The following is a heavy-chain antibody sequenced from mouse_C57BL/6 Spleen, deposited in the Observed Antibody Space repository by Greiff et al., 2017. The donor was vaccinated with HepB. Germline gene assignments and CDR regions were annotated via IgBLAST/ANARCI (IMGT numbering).Heavy chain of an antibody. CDR3: AKRIYYDSYYAMDY. D-gene: IGHD2-4*01. CDR1: GFSLTSYG. J-gene: IGHJ4*01. CDR2: IWRGGST. V-gene: IGHV2-5*01. Sequence: VKLQESGPGLVQPSQRLSITCTVSGFSLTSYGVHWVRQSPGKGLEWLGVIWRGGSTDYNAAFMSRLSITKDNSKSQVFFKMNSLQADDTAIYYCAKRIYYDSYYAMDYWGQGTSVTVSS.